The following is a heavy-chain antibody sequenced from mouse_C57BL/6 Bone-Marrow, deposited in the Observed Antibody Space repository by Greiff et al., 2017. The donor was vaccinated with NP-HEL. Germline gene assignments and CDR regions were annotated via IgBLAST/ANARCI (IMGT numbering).Heavy chain of an antibody. D-gene: IGHD1-1*01. Sequence: VQLKESGGDLVKPGGSLKLSCAASGFTFSSYGMSWVRQTPDKRLEWVATISSGGSYTYYPDSVKGRFTISRDNAKNTLYLQMSSLKSEDTAMYYCASITTVVNYWGQGTTLTVSS. V-gene: IGHV5-6*01. CDR2: ISSGGSYT. J-gene: IGHJ2*01. CDR3: ASITTVVNY. CDR1: GFTFSSYG.